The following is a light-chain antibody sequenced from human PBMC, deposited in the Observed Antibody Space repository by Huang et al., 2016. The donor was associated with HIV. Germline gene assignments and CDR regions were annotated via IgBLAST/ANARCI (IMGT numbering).Light chain of an antibody. V-gene: IGKV3-15*01. CDR3: QQYYNWPWT. CDR2: GAS. Sequence: EIVMTQSPATRSVSPGQRATLSCRASQSVSTSLAWYQQKPGQAPRLLIYGASTRATGIPAKFSGSGSGTEFTLTITSLQSEDFAIYYCQQYYNWPWTFGQGTKVEIK. CDR1: QSVSTS. J-gene: IGKJ1*01.